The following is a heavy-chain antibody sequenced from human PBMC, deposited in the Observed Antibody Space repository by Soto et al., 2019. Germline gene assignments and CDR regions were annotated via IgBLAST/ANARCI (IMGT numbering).Heavy chain of an antibody. CDR1: GGSISSGGYY. Sequence: SETLSLTCTVSGGSISSGGYYWSWIRQHPGKGLEWIGYIYYSGSTYYNYYNPSLKSRVTISVDTSKNQFSLKLSSVTAADTAVYYCARTPLPWGQGTLVTVS. CDR3: ARTPLP. J-gene: IGHJ5*02. CDR2: IYYSGSTYYN. V-gene: IGHV4-31*03.